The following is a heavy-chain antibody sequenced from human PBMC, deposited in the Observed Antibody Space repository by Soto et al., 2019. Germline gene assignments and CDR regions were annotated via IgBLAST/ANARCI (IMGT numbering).Heavy chain of an antibody. CDR2: SYYSGST. D-gene: IGHD3-3*01. J-gene: IGHJ1*01. V-gene: IGHV4-39*01. CDR1: AGTIRSSSYY. Sequence: PEKLRDTYTVSAGTIRSSSYYGGWIRQPPGKGLEWIGSSYYSGSTYYNPSLKSRVTISVDTSKNQFSLKLSSVTAADTAVYYCARPSAAGRFYFWRRSPFSKY. CDR3: ARPSAAGRFYFWRRSPFSKY.